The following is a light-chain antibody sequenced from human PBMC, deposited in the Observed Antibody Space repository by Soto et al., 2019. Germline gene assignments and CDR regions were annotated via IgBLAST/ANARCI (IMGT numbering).Light chain of an antibody. CDR3: QQSYSSPPT. Sequence: DIQMTQSPSTLSASVGDRVTITCRASQSISSWLTWYQQKPGKAPKLLIYKASSLESGVPSRFSGSGSGTEFTLTISSLQPDDFATYYCQQSYSSPPTFGQGPKVDIK. J-gene: IGKJ1*01. V-gene: IGKV1-5*03. CDR1: QSISSW. CDR2: KAS.